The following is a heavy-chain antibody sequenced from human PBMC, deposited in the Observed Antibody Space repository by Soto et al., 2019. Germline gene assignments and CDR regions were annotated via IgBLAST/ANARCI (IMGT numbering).Heavy chain of an antibody. Sequence: ASVKVSCKASGYTFTSYGISWVRQAPGQGLEWMGWISANNGNTNYAQKLQGRVTMTTDTSISTAYMELSSLRSEDTAVYYCARNSGYDPNDAFDIWGQGTMVTVSS. J-gene: IGHJ3*02. CDR3: ARNSGYDPNDAFDI. CDR2: ISANNGNT. V-gene: IGHV1-18*01. D-gene: IGHD5-12*01. CDR1: GYTFTSYG.